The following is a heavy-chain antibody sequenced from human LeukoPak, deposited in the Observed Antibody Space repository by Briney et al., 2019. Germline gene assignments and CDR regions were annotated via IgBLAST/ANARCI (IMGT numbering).Heavy chain of an antibody. V-gene: IGHV1-8*03. Sequence: ASVKLSCKASGYTFTSYDINWVRQATGQGLEWMGWMNPNSSNTGYAQKFQGRVTITRNTSISTAYMELSSLRSEDTAVYYCARGCTGYDFWSGGNYYYYMDVWGKGTTVTVSS. CDR3: ARGCTGYDFWSGGNYYYYMDV. D-gene: IGHD3-3*01. J-gene: IGHJ6*03. CDR2: MNPNSSNT. CDR1: GYTFTSYD.